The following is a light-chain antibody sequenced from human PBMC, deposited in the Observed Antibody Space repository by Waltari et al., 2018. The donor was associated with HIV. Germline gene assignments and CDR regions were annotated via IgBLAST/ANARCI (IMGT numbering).Light chain of an antibody. J-gene: IGLJ1*01. Sequence: QPVLTQPPSAYGTHGQRDTTPCSGSSSNIGSNYVSWYQQLPGTAPKLLIFRNNQRPSGVPDRFSGSKSGTSASLAISGLRSEDEAEYYCAAWDDSLSGYVFGTGTKVTVL. CDR2: RNN. V-gene: IGLV1-47*01. CDR3: AAWDDSLSGYV. CDR1: SSNIGSNY.